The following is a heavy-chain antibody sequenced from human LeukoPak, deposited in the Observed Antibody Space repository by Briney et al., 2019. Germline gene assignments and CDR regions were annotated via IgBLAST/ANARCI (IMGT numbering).Heavy chain of an antibody. V-gene: IGHV3-30-3*01. CDR3: ARGDYYDSSGYFAFDI. Sequence: GGSLRLSCAASGFTFSNAWMSWVRQAPGKGLEWVAVISYDGSNKYYADSVKGRFTISRDNSKNTLYLQMNSLRAEDTAVYYCARGDYYDSSGYFAFDIWGQGTMVTVSS. CDR2: ISYDGSNK. CDR1: GFTFSNAW. J-gene: IGHJ3*02. D-gene: IGHD3-22*01.